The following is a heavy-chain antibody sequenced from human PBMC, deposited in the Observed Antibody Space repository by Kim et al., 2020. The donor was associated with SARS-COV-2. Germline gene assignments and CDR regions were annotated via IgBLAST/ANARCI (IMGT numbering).Heavy chain of an antibody. D-gene: IGHD3-9*01. J-gene: IGHJ5*02. V-gene: IGHV4-34*01. Sequence: SETLSLTCAVYGGSLSGYYWTWLRQSPERGLEWIGEINYRGTINYNPSLESRATISVDTSKNQFSLKLMSVTAADTAVYYCARGETGPRMGSWGQGTQVTVSS. CDR1: GGSLSGYY. CDR2: INYRGTI. CDR3: ARGETGPRMGS.